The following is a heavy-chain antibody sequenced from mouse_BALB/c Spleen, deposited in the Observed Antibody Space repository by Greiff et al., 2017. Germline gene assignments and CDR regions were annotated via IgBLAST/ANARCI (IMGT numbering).Heavy chain of an antibody. J-gene: IGHJ4*01. CDR1: GYSFTGYY. CDR3: ARSPTWYYAMDY. CDR2: ISCYNGAT. V-gene: IGHV1S34*01. Sequence: LVKTGASVKISCKASGYSFTGYYMHWVKQSHGKSLEWIGYISCYNGATSYNQKFKGKATFTVDTSSSTAYMQFNSLTSEDSAVYYCARSPTWYYAMDYWGQGTSVTVSS.